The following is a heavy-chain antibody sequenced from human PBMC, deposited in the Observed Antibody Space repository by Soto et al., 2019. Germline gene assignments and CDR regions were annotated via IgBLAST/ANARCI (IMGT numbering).Heavy chain of an antibody. CDR2: VSGNGANK. D-gene: IGHD5-18*01. V-gene: IGHV3-23*01. Sequence: GGSLRLSCAASGFTFRSYTMNWVRQAPGKGLEWVSGVSGNGANKYSADSVQGRFTIFRDNSKNTIFLQMNSLRAEDTAMYYCARGSEYSYGYHYYGMDVWGQGTTVTVSS. CDR3: ARGSEYSYGYHYYGMDV. CDR1: GFTFRSYT. J-gene: IGHJ6*02.